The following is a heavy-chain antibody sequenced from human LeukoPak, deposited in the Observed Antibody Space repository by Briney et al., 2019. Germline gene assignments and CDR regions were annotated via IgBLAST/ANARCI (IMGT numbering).Heavy chain of an antibody. J-gene: IGHJ3*02. Sequence: GGSLRLSCAASGFTFSIYAMSWVRQAPGKGLEWVSAISGSGGTTYYADSVKGRFTISRDNSKNTLYLQMNSLRAEDTAVYYCARSFGYGIDAFDIWGQGTMVTVSS. CDR2: ISGSGGTT. V-gene: IGHV3-23*01. CDR3: ARSFGYGIDAFDI. CDR1: GFTFSIYA. D-gene: IGHD5-18*01.